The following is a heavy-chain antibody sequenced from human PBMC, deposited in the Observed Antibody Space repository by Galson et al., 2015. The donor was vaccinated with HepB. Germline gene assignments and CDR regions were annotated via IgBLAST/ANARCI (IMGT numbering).Heavy chain of an antibody. J-gene: IGHJ3*02. Sequence: SVKVSCKASGYTFTSYAMHWVRQAPGQRLEWMGWINAGNGNTKYSQKFQGRVTITRDTSASTAYMELSRLRSDDTAVYYCASGGRLGVDAFDIWGQGTMVTVSS. CDR2: INAGNGNT. V-gene: IGHV1-3*01. D-gene: IGHD3-10*01. CDR1: GYTFTSYA. CDR3: ASGGRLGVDAFDI.